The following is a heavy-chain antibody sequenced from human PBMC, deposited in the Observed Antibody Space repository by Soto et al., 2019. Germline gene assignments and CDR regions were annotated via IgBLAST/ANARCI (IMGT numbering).Heavy chain of an antibody. CDR1: GGTFSSYA. D-gene: IGHD2-15*01. J-gene: IGHJ3*02. Sequence: ASVKVSCKASGGTFSSYAISWVRQAPGQGLEWMGGLIPIFGTANYAQKFQGRVTITADESTSTAYMELSSLRSEDTAVYYCARDVVVVAATFAAFDIWGQGTMVTVSS. CDR2: LIPIFGTA. V-gene: IGHV1-69*13. CDR3: ARDVVVVAATFAAFDI.